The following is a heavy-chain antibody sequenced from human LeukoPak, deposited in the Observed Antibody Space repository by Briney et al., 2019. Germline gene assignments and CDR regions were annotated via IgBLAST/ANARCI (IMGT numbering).Heavy chain of an antibody. CDR2: ISSSSSYI. Sequence: GGSLRLSCAASGFTFSSYSMNWVRQAPGKGLEWVSSISSSSSYIYYADSVKGRFTISRDNAKNSLYLQMNSLRAEDTAVSYCARDERVVVVPAAAMRRGWFDPWGQGTLVTVSS. CDR3: ARDERVVVVPAAAMRRGWFDP. V-gene: IGHV3-21*01. CDR1: GFTFSSYS. J-gene: IGHJ5*02. D-gene: IGHD2-2*01.